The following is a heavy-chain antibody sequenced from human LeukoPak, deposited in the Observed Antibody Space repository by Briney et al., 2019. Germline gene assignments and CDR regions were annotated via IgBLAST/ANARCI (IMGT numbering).Heavy chain of an antibody. CDR3: ARLDCSGGSCLTNWFDP. CDR2: IYYSGST. CDR1: GGSISSGGYS. J-gene: IGHJ5*02. V-gene: IGHV4-30-4*07. Sequence: SETLSLTCAVPGGSISSGGYSWSWIRQPPGKGLEWIGYIYYSGSTYYNPSLKSRITMSVGTSNNQFSLKLISVTAADTAVYYCARLDCSGGSCLTNWFDPWGRGTLVTVSS. D-gene: IGHD2-15*01.